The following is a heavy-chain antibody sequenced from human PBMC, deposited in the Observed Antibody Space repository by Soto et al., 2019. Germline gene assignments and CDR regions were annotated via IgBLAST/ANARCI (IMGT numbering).Heavy chain of an antibody. CDR1: GYTFTSYG. Sequence: ASVKVSCRACGYTFTSYGISGVRQAPGQGLEWMGWISAYNGNTNYAQKLQGRVTMTTDTSTSTAYMELRSLRSDDTAVYYCARDLPHYDFWSGYNYGMDVWGQGTTVTVSS. J-gene: IGHJ6*02. CDR2: ISAYNGNT. CDR3: ARDLPHYDFWSGYNYGMDV. D-gene: IGHD3-3*01. V-gene: IGHV1-18*01.